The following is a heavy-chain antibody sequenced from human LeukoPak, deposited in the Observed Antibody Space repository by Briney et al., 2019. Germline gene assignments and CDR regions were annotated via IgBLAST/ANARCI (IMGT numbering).Heavy chain of an antibody. D-gene: IGHD3-22*01. Sequence: GGSLRLSCVASGFTFSDHSMMWVRQAPGKGLEWVANIKRDGSEKNYVDSVRGRFTVSRDNAKNSLYLQMNSLRAEDTAVYYCARDRVRGSGYYPKYFDYWGQGTLVTVSS. CDR1: GFTFSDHS. CDR3: ARDRVRGSGYYPKYFDY. V-gene: IGHV3-7*01. J-gene: IGHJ4*02. CDR2: IKRDGSEK.